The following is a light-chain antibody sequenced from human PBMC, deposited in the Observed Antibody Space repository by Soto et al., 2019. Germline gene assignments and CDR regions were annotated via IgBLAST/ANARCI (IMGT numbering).Light chain of an antibody. J-gene: IGKJ4*01. V-gene: IGKV1-6*01. CDR3: LQDFAYPLT. CDR1: QGVSND. Sequence: AIQMTQSPSSLSASVVDRVTITCRASQGVSNDVGWYQQKPGKAPRLLIYAASTLQSGVPSRFSGSQSATDFTLTISSLQPEDFATYYCLQDFAYPLTFGGGTKVEIK. CDR2: AAS.